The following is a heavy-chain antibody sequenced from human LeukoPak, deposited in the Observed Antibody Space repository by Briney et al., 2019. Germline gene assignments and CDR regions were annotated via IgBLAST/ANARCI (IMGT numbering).Heavy chain of an antibody. CDR3: ARGAATGYYFDY. Sequence: SETLSLTCAVYGGSFSGYYWSWIRQPPGKGLEWIGEINHSGSTNYNPSLKSRVTISVDRSKNQFSLKLSSVTAADTAVYYCARGAATGYYFDYWGQGTLVTVSS. J-gene: IGHJ4*02. CDR1: GGSFSGYY. V-gene: IGHV4-34*01. D-gene: IGHD6-25*01. CDR2: INHSGST.